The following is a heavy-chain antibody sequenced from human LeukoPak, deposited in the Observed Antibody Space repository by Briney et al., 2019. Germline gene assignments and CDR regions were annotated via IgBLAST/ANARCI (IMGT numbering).Heavy chain of an antibody. Sequence: GGSLTLSCAASGFTLSGSGVHWVRQASGKGLEWVGRIRSKANSYATAYAASVKGRFTISRDDSKNTAHLQMDSLKTEDTAVYYCTRLEEMPTNVLPLDYWGQGILVTVSS. V-gene: IGHV3-73*01. CDR3: TRLEEMPTNVLPLDY. J-gene: IGHJ4*02. CDR1: GFTLSGSG. D-gene: IGHD5-24*01. CDR2: IRSKANSYAT.